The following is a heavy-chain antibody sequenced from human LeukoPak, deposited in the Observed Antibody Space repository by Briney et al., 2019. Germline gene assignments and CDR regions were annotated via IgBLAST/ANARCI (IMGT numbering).Heavy chain of an antibody. CDR3: ATDLFRIDYGSGDTSLDY. J-gene: IGHJ4*02. CDR1: GYTLTELS. D-gene: IGHD3-10*01. V-gene: IGHV1-24*01. CDR2: FDPEDGET. Sequence: ASVKVSCKVSGYTLTELSMHWVRQAPGKGLEWMGGFDPEDGETIYAQKFQGRVTMTEDTSTDTAYMELSGLRSEDTAVYYCATDLFRIDYGSGDTSLDYWGQGTLVTVSS.